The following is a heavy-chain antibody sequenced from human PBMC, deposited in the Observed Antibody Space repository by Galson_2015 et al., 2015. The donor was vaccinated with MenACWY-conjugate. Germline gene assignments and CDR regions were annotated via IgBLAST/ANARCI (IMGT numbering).Heavy chain of an antibody. CDR2: TYYRSRWFN. CDR3: ARDKGYLSGWSSNALNWFDS. J-gene: IGHJ5*01. D-gene: IGHD6-19*01. Sequence: AISGYSVSSNSAAWSWIRQSPSRGLEWLGRTYYRSRWFNDYAESVRSRITINPDTSKNQFSLQLSSVTPEDTAVYYCARDKGYLSGWSSNALNWFDSWGQGTLVTVSS. V-gene: IGHV6-1*01. CDR1: GYSVSSNSAA.